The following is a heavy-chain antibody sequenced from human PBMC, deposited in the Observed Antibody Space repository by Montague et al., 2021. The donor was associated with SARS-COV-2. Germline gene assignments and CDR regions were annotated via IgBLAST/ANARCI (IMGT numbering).Heavy chain of an antibody. Sequence: SETLSLTCAVYGGSFNDYYWSWIRQPPGKGLEWIGEINHGGSTNYSPSLKSRVTISADTSKYQFSLKLKSVTAADTANYYCARGHQGVAMIVVVMIGAEYYFDYWGQGSLVTVSS. CDR3: ARGHQGVAMIVVVMIGAEYYFDY. J-gene: IGHJ4*02. D-gene: IGHD3-22*01. CDR2: INHGGST. CDR1: GGSFNDYY. V-gene: IGHV4-34*01.